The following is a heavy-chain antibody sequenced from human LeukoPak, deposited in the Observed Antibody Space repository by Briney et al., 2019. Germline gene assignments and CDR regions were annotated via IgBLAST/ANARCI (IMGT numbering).Heavy chain of an antibody. J-gene: IGHJ4*02. Sequence: PGGSLRLSCAASGFTFSNAWMSWVRQAPGKGLEWVGRIKSKTDGGTTDYAAPVKGRFTISRDDSKNTLYLQMNSLKTEDTAVYCCTTFSRGYFDWLLYPSHFDYWGQGTLVTVSS. D-gene: IGHD3-9*01. CDR1: GFTFSNAW. CDR3: TTFSRGYFDWLLYPSHFDY. CDR2: IKSKTDGGTT. V-gene: IGHV3-15*01.